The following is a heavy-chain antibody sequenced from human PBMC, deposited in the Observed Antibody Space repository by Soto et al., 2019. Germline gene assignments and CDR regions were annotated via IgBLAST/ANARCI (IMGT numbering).Heavy chain of an antibody. CDR3: ARERMVMIPVRRYYQYGMDV. V-gene: IGHV1-2*02. Sequence: ASVKVSCKASGYTFTDYYMHWVRPAPGRGLEWMGWIDPNSGGTNYAQKFQGRVTMSRDTSINTAYMELSRLRSDDTAVYYCARERMVMIPVRRYYQYGMDVWGQGATVTVSS. D-gene: IGHD3-16*01. CDR1: GYTFTDYY. CDR2: IDPNSGGT. J-gene: IGHJ6*02.